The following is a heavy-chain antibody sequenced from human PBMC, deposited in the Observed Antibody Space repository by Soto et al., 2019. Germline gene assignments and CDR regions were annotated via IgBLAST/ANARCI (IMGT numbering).Heavy chain of an antibody. Sequence: PGESLKSSGNGSGYSFTSYWIGWVRQMPGKGLEWMGIIYPGDSDTRYSPSLQGQVTISADKSISTAYLQWSSLKASDTAMYYCARLHDSSGYYFDYWGQGTLVTVSS. CDR1: GYSFTSYW. D-gene: IGHD3-22*01. CDR2: IYPGDSDT. CDR3: ARLHDSSGYYFDY. V-gene: IGHV5-51*03. J-gene: IGHJ4*02.